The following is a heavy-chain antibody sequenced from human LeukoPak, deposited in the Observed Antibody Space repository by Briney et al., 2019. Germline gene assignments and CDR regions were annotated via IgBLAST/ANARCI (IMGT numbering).Heavy chain of an antibody. Sequence: GESLKISCKGSGYSFTSYWIGWVRQLPGKGLEWMGIIYPGDSDTRYSPSFQGQVTISADKSISTAYLQWSSLKASGTAMYCCARQDGRALYYFDYWGQGALVTVSS. V-gene: IGHV5-51*01. D-gene: IGHD5-24*01. CDR3: ARQDGRALYYFDY. CDR2: IYPGDSDT. CDR1: GYSFTSYW. J-gene: IGHJ4*02.